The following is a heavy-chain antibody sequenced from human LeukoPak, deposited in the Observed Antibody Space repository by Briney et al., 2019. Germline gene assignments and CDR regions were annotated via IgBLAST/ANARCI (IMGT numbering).Heavy chain of an antibody. V-gene: IGHV4-30-4*01. CDR2: IYYSGST. CDR3: ARVYYGSGSPGG. CDR1: GGSISSGDYY. J-gene: IGHJ4*02. D-gene: IGHD3-10*01. Sequence: SETLSLTCTVSGGSISSGDYYWSWLRQPPGKGLEWIGYIYYSGSTYYNPSLKSRVTVSVDTSKNQFSLKLSSVTAADTAVYYCARVYYGSGSPGGWGQGTLVTVSS.